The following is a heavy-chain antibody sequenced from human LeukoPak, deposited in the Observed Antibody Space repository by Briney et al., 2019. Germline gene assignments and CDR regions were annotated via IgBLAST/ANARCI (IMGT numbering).Heavy chain of an antibody. Sequence: GGSLRLSCAASGFTISSNYMSWVRQAPGKGLEWVSSIRGSGGGTYYAESVKGRFTMSRDNSKNTLYLQMNSLRAEDTAIYYCARDPNGDYIGAFAQWGRGTMVTVSS. D-gene: IGHD2-8*01. J-gene: IGHJ3*01. V-gene: IGHV3-23*01. CDR3: ARDPNGDYIGAFAQ. CDR1: GFTISSNY. CDR2: IRGSGGGT.